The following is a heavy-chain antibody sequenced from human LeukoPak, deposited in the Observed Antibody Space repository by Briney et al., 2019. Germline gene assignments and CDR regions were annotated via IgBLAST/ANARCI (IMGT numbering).Heavy chain of an antibody. CDR3: TRDNYGHFDY. D-gene: IGHD4-17*01. CDR2: INSDGSST. J-gene: IGHJ4*02. V-gene: IGHV3-74*01. CDR1: GFTFSSFW. Sequence: GGSLRLSCAVSGFTFSSFWMHWVRQAPGKGLVWVSRINSDGSSTSYADSVKGRFTVSRDNAKNTLYLQMNSLRAEDTAVYYCTRDNYGHFDYWGQGTLVTVSS.